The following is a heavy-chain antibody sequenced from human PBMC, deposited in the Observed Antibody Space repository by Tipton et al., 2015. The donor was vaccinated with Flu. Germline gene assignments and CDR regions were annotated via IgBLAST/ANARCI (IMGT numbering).Heavy chain of an antibody. CDR2: ISRRSSSI. D-gene: IGHD4-17*01. CDR3: AKNLDDYDVEVQSHVGFDV. J-gene: IGHJ3*01. CDR1: GFTFSTYS. V-gene: IGHV3-48*04. Sequence: QLVQSGGGLVQPGGSLRLSCAASGFTFSTYSINWVRQAPGKGLEWVSYISRRSSSIYYADSVKGRFTVSRDNSKNTLYLQMNSLRAEDTAVYYCAKNLDDYDVEVQSHVGFDVWGQGTLVTVSS.